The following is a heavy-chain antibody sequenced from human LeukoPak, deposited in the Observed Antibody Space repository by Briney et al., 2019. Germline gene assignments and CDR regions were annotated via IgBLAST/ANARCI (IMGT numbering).Heavy chain of an antibody. CDR3: ARVKYYYDSSGYAFDY. D-gene: IGHD3-22*01. V-gene: IGHV4-4*07. Sequence: PSETLSLTCTVSGGSISSYYWSWIRQPAGKGLEWIGRIYTSGSTNYNPSLKSRVTMSVDTSKNQFSLKLSSVTAADTAVYYCARVKYYYDSSGYAFDYWGQGTLVTVSS. CDR2: IYTSGST. J-gene: IGHJ4*02. CDR1: GGSISSYY.